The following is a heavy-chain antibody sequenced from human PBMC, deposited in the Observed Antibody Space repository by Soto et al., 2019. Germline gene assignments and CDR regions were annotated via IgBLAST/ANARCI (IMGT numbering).Heavy chain of an antibody. Sequence: EVQLVESGGGLIQQGGSLRLSCTASGFAVSSKYMTWVRQAPGKGLERVSVIYGGGTTYYADSVKGRFTISRDTSKNTLYLQMNSLRAEDTAVYYCVQTTGWPGFDFWGQGTLVTVSS. V-gene: IGHV3-53*01. CDR2: IYGGGTT. D-gene: IGHD6-19*01. CDR1: GFAVSSKY. J-gene: IGHJ4*02. CDR3: VQTTGWPGFDF.